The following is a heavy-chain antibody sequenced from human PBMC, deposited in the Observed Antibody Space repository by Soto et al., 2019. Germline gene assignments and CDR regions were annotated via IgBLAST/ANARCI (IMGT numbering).Heavy chain of an antibody. Sequence: EVQLLESGGGLVQPRGSLRLSCAASGFTFSNHAMSWVRQAPGKGLEWVSGISGSGDSTFYADSVQGRFTISRDNSKNTLYLQMNSLRAEYTAVYYCAKAGKGETSGWLRFRVDDNWGQGTLVTVSS. CDR2: ISGSGDST. D-gene: IGHD6-19*01. CDR3: AKAGKGETSGWLRFRVDDN. V-gene: IGHV3-23*01. CDR1: GFTFSNHA. J-gene: IGHJ4*02.